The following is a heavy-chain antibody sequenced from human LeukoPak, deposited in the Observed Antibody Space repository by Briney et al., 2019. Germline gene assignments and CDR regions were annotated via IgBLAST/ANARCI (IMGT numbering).Heavy chain of an antibody. CDR3: ARHGLGYCSSTSCYLFHKDEVGFSPDT. Sequence: GESLKISCKGSGYSFTSYWIGWVRQVPGKGLEWMGIIYPGDSDTRYSPSFQDQVTISADKSISTAYLQWSSLKASDTAMYYCARHGLGYCSSTSCYLFHKDEVGFSPDTWGQGTLVTVSS. J-gene: IGHJ5*02. V-gene: IGHV5-51*01. CDR1: GYSFTSYW. D-gene: IGHD2-2*01. CDR2: IYPGDSDT.